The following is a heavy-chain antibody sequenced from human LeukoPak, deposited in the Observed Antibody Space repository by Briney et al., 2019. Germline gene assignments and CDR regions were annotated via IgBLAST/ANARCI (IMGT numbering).Heavy chain of an antibody. CDR1: GGSISSYY. V-gene: IGHV4-59*01. Sequence: SETLSLTCTVSGGSISSYYWSWIRQPPGKGLEWVGYVYYSGSTIYNPSLKSRVTISVDTSKNQFSLKLSSMTAADTAVYYCARDCYDFWSGCGFDYWGQGTLVTVSS. J-gene: IGHJ4*02. CDR3: ARDCYDFWSGCGFDY. CDR2: VYYSGST. D-gene: IGHD3-3*01.